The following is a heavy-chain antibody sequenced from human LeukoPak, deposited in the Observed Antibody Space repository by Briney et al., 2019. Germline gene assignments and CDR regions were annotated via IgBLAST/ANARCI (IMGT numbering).Heavy chain of an antibody. V-gene: IGHV1-8*01. CDR3: AGAPRQLSYYYSMDV. D-gene: IGHD5-18*01. CDR1: GYTFTNYE. J-gene: IGHJ6*02. Sequence: ASVKVSCKASGYTFTNYEIMWVRQATGQGPEWMGWMNPSSGDTGYAQKFLGRVTMTRDTSISRAYMEMRGLTSEDTAVYYCAGAPRQLSYYYSMDVWGQGTTVTVSS. CDR2: MNPSSGDT.